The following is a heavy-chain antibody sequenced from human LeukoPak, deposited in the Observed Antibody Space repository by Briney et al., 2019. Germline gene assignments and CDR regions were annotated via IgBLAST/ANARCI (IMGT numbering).Heavy chain of an antibody. D-gene: IGHD3-3*01. CDR3: VRGSLASGVVVYYYYYLDV. V-gene: IGHV3-48*01. CDR1: GFTFSSYA. J-gene: IGHJ6*03. CDR2: IIASRDTT. Sequence: GGALRLSCAASGFTFSSYAMHWVRQAPGKGLEWLSYIIASRDTTYYADSVKGRFTISRDNAKNSLYLQMNSLRAEDTAVYYCVRGSLASGVVVYYYYYLDVWGKGTTVTVSS.